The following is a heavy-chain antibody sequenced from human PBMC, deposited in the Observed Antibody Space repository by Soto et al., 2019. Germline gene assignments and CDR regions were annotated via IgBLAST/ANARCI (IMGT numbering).Heavy chain of an antibody. D-gene: IGHD3-16*02. CDR3: ARHSGGLRLRESSLYGENDSFDV. CDR2: INYSGRT. J-gene: IGHJ3*01. CDR1: GVSFSVYD. V-gene: IGHV4-34*01. Sequence: PSQTGSLTGGVWGVSFSVYDWSWNRLPLGKGLGGSGEINYSGRTTFNRSLKSRATLSIGTSKDQFSLRLSSVTAAHTAVYYCARHSGGLRLRESSLYGENDSFDVWKQATVITVSS.